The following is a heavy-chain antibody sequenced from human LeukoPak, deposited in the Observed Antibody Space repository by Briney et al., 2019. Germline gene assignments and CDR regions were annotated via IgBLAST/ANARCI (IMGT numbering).Heavy chain of an antibody. CDR2: IYSGGST. CDR1: GFTVSSNY. Sequence: PGGSLRLSCAASGFTVSSNYMSWVRQAPGKGLEWVSVIYSGGSTYYADSVKGRFTISRDNSKNTLYLQMNSLRAEDTAVYYCARDLIGIVGATTAYYGMDVWGQGTTVTVSS. CDR3: ARDLIGIVGATTAYYGMDV. J-gene: IGHJ6*02. D-gene: IGHD1-26*01. V-gene: IGHV3-66*01.